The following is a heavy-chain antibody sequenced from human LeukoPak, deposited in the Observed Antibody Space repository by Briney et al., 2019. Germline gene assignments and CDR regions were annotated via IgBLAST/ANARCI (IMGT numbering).Heavy chain of an antibody. V-gene: IGHV4-59*01. D-gene: IGHD1-14*01. Sequence: SETLSLTCTVSGGSISSYYWSWIRQPPGKGLEWIGYIYYSGSTNYNPSLKSRVTISVDTSKNQFSLKLSSVTAADTAVYYCARDIGNPRAYYYYMDVWGKGTTVTVSS. CDR1: GGSISSYY. J-gene: IGHJ6*03. CDR2: IYYSGST. CDR3: ARDIGNPRAYYYYMDV.